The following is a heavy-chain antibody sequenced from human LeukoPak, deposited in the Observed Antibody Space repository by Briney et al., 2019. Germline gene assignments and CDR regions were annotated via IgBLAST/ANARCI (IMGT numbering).Heavy chain of an antibody. CDR1: GGSISNYY. J-gene: IGHJ4*02. D-gene: IGHD2-15*01. Sequence: PSETLSLTCSVSGGSISNYYWSWIRQPAGKGLDWIGRISTSGSTNYKPSLRSRVTISMDASKDQFSLRLSSVTAADTAVYYCARERGTIAVPYYFDFWGPGIVATVSS. CDR3: ARERGTIAVPYYFDF. V-gene: IGHV4-4*07. CDR2: ISTSGST.